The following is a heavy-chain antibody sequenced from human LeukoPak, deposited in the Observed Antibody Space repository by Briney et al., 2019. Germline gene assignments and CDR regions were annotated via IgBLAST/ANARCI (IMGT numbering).Heavy chain of an antibody. V-gene: IGHV3-21*01. Sequence: GGSPRLSCAASGFTFSSYSMNWVRQAPGKGLEWVSSISSSSSYIYYADSVKGRFTISRDNAKNSLYLQMNSLRAEDTAVYYCARDSQYGDVNWFDPWGQGTLVTVSS. CDR2: ISSSSSYI. J-gene: IGHJ5*02. CDR3: ARDSQYGDVNWFDP. D-gene: IGHD4-17*01. CDR1: GFTFSSYS.